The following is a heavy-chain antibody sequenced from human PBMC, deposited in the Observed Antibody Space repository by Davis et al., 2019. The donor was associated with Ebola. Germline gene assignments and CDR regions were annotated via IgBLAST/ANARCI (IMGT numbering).Heavy chain of an antibody. J-gene: IGHJ5*02. CDR2: ISYDGINK. Sequence: GGSLRLSCTDSVITFSSYGMHWVRQAPGKGLEWVAIISYDGINKYYGDSVKGRFTISRDNAKNSLYLQMNSLRAEDTAVYYCARRAWFDPWGQGTLVTVSS. CDR1: VITFSSYG. CDR3: ARRAWFDP. V-gene: IGHV3-30*03.